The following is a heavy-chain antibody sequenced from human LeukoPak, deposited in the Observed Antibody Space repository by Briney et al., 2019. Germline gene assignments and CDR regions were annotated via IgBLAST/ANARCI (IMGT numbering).Heavy chain of an antibody. Sequence: SETLSLTCTVSGGSISSYYWSWIRQPPGKGLEWIGYIYYSGSTNYNPSLKSRVTISVDTSKNQFCLKLSSVTAADTAVYYCARHMGLGYSYGYPYFDYWGQGTLVTVSS. V-gene: IGHV4-59*08. CDR1: GGSISSYY. J-gene: IGHJ4*02. CDR3: ARHMGLGYSYGYPYFDY. CDR2: IYYSGST. D-gene: IGHD5-18*01.